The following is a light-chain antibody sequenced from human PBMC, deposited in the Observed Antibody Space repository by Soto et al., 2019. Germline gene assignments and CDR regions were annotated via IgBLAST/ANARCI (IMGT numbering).Light chain of an antibody. CDR2: GAS. V-gene: IGKV3D-20*02. CDR1: QSVSSSY. Sequence: EIVLTQSPGTLSLSPGERATLSCRASQSVSSSYLAWYQQKPGQAPRLLIYGASSRATGIAARFSGSGSGTDFTLTISSLEPEDFAVYYCQQRSRWPWTFGQGTKVDI. CDR3: QQRSRWPWT. J-gene: IGKJ1*01.